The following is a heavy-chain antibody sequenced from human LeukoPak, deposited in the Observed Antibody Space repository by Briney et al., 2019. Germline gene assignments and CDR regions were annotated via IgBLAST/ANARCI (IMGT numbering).Heavy chain of an antibody. CDR3: ARGRRLLPLFYYFDY. J-gene: IGHJ4*02. V-gene: IGHV4-34*01. Sequence: PSETLSLTCAVYGGSFSGYYWSWIRQPPGKGLEWIGEINHSGSTNYSPSLKSRVTISVDTSKNQFSLKLSSVTAADTAVYYCARGRRLLPLFYYFDYWGQGTLVTVSS. CDR2: INHSGST. CDR1: GGSFSGYY. D-gene: IGHD2-15*01.